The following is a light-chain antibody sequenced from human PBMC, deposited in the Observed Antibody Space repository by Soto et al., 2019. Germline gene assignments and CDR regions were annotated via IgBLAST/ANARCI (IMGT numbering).Light chain of an antibody. CDR3: QQYGYLVT. J-gene: IGKJ4*01. Sequence: EIVLTQSPGTLSLSPWERATLSLRASQSVDSTYLTWYQQKPGQAPRLLIYGASGRATGIPDRFSGSGSGTDFTLTISRLEPEDFAMYYCQQYGYLVTFGGGTKVDIK. V-gene: IGKV3-20*01. CDR2: GAS. CDR1: QSVDSTY.